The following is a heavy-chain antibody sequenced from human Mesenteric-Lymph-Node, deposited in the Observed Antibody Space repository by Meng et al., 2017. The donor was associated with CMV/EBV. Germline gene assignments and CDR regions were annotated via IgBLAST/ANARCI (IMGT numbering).Heavy chain of an antibody. CDR1: GGTFSSNT. V-gene: IGHV1-69*06. CDR3: ARARQLWLLSDYYYYGMDV. J-gene: IGHJ6*02. CDR2: IIPLFGTA. D-gene: IGHD5-18*01. Sequence: SVKVSCKASGGTFSSNTISWARQAPGQGLEWMGGIIPLFGTAKYAQKFQGRVTITADKSTSTAYMELSSLRSEDTAVYYCARARQLWLLSDYYYYGMDVWGQGTTVTVSS.